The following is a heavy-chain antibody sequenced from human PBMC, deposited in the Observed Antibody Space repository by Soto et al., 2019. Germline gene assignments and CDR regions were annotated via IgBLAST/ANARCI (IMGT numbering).Heavy chain of an antibody. CDR3: ARGANVVVPAANVNRFDP. CDR1: GGSISSYY. J-gene: IGHJ5*01. CDR2: IYYSGST. D-gene: IGHD2-2*01. V-gene: IGHV4-59*12. Sequence: TSETLSLTCTVSGGSISSYYWSWIRQPPGKGLEWIGEIYYSGSTNYNPSLKSRVTISVDTSKNQFSLKLSSVTAADTAVYYCARGANVVVPAANVNRFDPWGQRTLVTGSS.